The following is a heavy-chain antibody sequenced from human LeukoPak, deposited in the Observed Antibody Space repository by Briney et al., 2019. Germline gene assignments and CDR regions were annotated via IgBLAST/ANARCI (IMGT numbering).Heavy chain of an antibody. CDR1: GFTFTIFG. CDR3: GKDVLAGGLDV. Sequence: GGSLRLSCAASGFTFTIFGLNWVRQAPGKVPEWVSYIDARSGITYYADSVKGRFTISRDNAKNSLYLQMNSLRAEDTALYYCGKDVLAGGLDVWGQGTTVTVSS. V-gene: IGHV3-48*04. J-gene: IGHJ6*02. CDR2: IDARSGIT.